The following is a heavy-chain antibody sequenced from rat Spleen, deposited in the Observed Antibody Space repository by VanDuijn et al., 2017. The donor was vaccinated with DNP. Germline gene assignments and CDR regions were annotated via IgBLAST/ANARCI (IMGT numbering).Heavy chain of an antibody. D-gene: IGHD1-2*01. Sequence: EVQLVESGGGLVQPGRSMKLACAASGFTFSNYDMAWVRPAPKKGLEWVATINYDGTATYYRDSVKGRFSTSRDNARSTLYLQIDSLRSEDTATYYCASWAPIAPISTSNYWGQGVMVTVSS. CDR2: INYDGTAT. V-gene: IGHV5-7*01. CDR3: ASWAPIAPISTSNY. J-gene: IGHJ2*01. CDR1: GFTFSNYD.